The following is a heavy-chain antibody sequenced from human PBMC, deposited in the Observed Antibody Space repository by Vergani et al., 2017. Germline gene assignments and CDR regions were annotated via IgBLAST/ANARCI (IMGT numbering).Heavy chain of an antibody. CDR2: INHSGST. CDR3: ARVDYYYYGMDV. CDR1: GGSFSGYY. Sequence: QEQLQQWGAGLLKPSETLSLTCAVYGGSFSGYYWSWIRQPPGKGLEWIGEINHSGSTNYNPSLKSRVTISVDTSKNQFSLKLSSVTAADTAVYYCARVDYYYYGMDVWGQGTTVTVSS. V-gene: IGHV4-34*01. J-gene: IGHJ6*02.